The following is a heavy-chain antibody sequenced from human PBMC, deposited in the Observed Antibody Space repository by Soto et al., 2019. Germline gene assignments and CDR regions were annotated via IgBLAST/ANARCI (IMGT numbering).Heavy chain of an antibody. Sequence: GGSLRLSCAASGFTFSGYWMSWVRQAPGKGLECMANIKQDGSEKYYVDSVKGRFTISRDNAKNLLFLQMNSLRVEDTAVYYCARDAGGVYYFDYWGQGTLVTVSS. CDR2: IKQDGSEK. CDR1: GFTFSGYW. CDR3: ARDAGGVYYFDY. J-gene: IGHJ4*02. V-gene: IGHV3-7*01. D-gene: IGHD3-16*01.